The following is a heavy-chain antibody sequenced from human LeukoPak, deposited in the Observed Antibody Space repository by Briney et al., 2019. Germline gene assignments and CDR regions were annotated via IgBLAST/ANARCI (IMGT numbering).Heavy chain of an antibody. CDR2: IRSKAYRGTT. CDR1: GFTFGDHA. J-gene: IGHJ6*02. V-gene: IGHV3-49*04. D-gene: IGHD5-18*01. Sequence: GGSLRLSCTTSGFTFGDHAMSWVRQAPGKGLEWVGVIRSKAYRGTTEYAASVEDRFTISRDDSKSIAYLQMDSLTSEDTAVYYCTRGPIHLWLHNGMDVWGQGTTVTVSS. CDR3: TRGPIHLWLHNGMDV.